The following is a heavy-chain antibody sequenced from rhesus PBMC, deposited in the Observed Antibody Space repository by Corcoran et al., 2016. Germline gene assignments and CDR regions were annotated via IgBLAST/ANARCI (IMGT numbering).Heavy chain of an antibody. CDR2: IGGRGDTH. D-gene: IGHD4-29*01. CDR1: GYSISSGYG. V-gene: IGHV4-127*01. Sequence: QVQLQESGPGLVKPSETLSLTCAVSGYSISSGYGWSWIRQRPGKGLEWIGYIGGRGDTHTYNPTLRNRVPSAKDTTKTQFSRKLSSVTAADTAVYYCATERFYGNYVDYWGQGVLVTVSS. J-gene: IGHJ4*01. CDR3: ATERFYGNYVDY.